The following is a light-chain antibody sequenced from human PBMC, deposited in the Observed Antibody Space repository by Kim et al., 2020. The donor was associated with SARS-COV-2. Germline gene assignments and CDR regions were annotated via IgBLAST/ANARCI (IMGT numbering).Light chain of an antibody. CDR3: LLFYGGDHLRL. Sequence: QAVVTQEPSVTVSPGGTVTLTCASITGAFTSGHFPNWFQQKPGQAPTALIYNTNNKYSWTPARFSGSVLGGKAALTLSNVQTDDEADYYCLLFYGGDHLRLLGGGTQLTVL. CDR1: TGAFTSGHF. CDR2: NTN. V-gene: IGLV7-43*01. J-gene: IGLJ3*02.